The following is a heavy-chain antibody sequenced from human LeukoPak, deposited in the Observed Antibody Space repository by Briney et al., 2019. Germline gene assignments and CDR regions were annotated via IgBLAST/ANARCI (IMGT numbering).Heavy chain of an antibody. CDR1: GFTFSSYG. Sequence: GGSLRLSCAASGFTFSSYGMSWVRQAPGKGLEWVSAISGSGGSTYYADSVKGRFTISRDNSRDTLYLQMNSLRAEDTALYYCARKTSLDLDYWGQGTLVTVSS. J-gene: IGHJ4*02. D-gene: IGHD2-2*03. CDR3: ARKTSLDLDY. CDR2: ISGSGGST. V-gene: IGHV3-23*01.